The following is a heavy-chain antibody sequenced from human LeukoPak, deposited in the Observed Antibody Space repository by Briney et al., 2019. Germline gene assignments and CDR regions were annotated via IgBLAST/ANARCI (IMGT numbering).Heavy chain of an antibody. V-gene: IGHV3-74*01. CDR2: INSDGYST. CDR3: ARDLINYVFWSGLFDY. CDR1: GFTFSRYW. D-gene: IGHD3-3*01. J-gene: IGHJ4*02. Sequence: GGSLRLSCAASGFTFSRYWMHWVRQAPGKGLVWVSRINSDGYSTTYADSVKGRFTISRDNAKNTLYLQMDSLRAEDTAVYYCARDLINYVFWSGLFDYWGQGTLVTVSS.